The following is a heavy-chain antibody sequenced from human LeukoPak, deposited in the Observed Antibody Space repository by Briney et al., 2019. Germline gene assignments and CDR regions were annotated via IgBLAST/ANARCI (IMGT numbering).Heavy chain of an antibody. Sequence: SETLSLTCTVSGGSISSYYWSWIRQPPGKGLEWIGYIYYSGSTNYNPSLKSRVTISVDKSKNQFSLKLSSVTAADTAVYYCARDFSRVTGDDYWGQGTLVTVSS. D-gene: IGHD7-27*01. J-gene: IGHJ4*02. CDR2: IYYSGST. V-gene: IGHV4-59*12. CDR3: ARDFSRVTGDDY. CDR1: GGSISSYY.